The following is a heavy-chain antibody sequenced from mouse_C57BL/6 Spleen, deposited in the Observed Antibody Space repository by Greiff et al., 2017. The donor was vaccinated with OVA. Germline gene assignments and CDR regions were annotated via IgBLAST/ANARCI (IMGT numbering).Heavy chain of an antibody. D-gene: IGHD1-1*01. CDR3: ARGITTVVATGYFDY. CDR2: ISGGGGNT. V-gene: IGHV5-9*01. J-gene: IGHJ2*01. CDR1: GFTFSSYT. Sequence: EVKLVESGGGLVKPGGSLKLSCAASGFTFSSYTMSWVRQTPEKRLEWVATISGGGGNTYYPDSVKGRFTISRDNAKNTLYLQMSSLRSEDTALYYCARGITTVVATGYFDYWGQGTTLTVSS.